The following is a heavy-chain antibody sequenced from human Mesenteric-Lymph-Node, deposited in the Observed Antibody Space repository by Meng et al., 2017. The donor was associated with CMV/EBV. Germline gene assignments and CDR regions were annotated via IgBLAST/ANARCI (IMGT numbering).Heavy chain of an antibody. J-gene: IGHJ4*02. D-gene: IGHD6-13*01. CDR1: GFTFSDYA. Sequence: GESLKISCAASGFTFSDYAVSWVRQAPQKGLEWVSAVSPGGDNTYYAGSVKGRFTISRDNSKNTLYLQMNSLRGDDTAVYYCVVGIDYWGQGTLVTVSS. V-gene: IGHV3-23*01. CDR3: VVGIDY. CDR2: VSPGGDNT.